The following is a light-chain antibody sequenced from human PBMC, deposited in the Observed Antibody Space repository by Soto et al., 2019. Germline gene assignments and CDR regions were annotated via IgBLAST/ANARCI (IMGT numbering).Light chain of an antibody. CDR1: KLGDKY. Sequence: SYELTQPPSVSVSRGQTASITCSGDKLGDKYACWYQQKSGQSPVLVIYQNSKRPSGIPERFSGSNSGNTATLTISGTQAMDEADYYCQAWDSSTAGVFGGGTKVTVL. CDR3: QAWDSSTAGV. CDR2: QNS. V-gene: IGLV3-1*01. J-gene: IGLJ2*01.